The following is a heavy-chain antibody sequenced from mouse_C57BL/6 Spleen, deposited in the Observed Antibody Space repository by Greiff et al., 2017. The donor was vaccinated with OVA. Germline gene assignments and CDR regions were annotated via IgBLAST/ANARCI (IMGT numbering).Heavy chain of an antibody. Sequence: DVKLVESGGGLVKPGGSLKLSCAASGFTFSDYGMHWVRQAPEKGLEWVAYISSGSSTIYYADTVKGRFTISRDNAKNTLFLQMTSLRSEDTAMYYCAREGSTMVTTRTFSFDYWGQGTTLTVSS. D-gene: IGHD2-2*01. CDR3: AREGSTMVTTRTFSFDY. CDR1: GFTFSDYG. J-gene: IGHJ2*01. V-gene: IGHV5-17*01. CDR2: ISSGSSTI.